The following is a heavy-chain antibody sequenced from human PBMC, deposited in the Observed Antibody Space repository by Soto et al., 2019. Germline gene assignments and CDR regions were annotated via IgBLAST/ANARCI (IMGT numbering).Heavy chain of an antibody. Sequence: LRLSCAASGFTFSHYGMNWVRQAPGKGLEWVAVIWYDGNKKYYADSVKGRFTISRDNSKNTLNLQMNSLRVEDTAVYYCVRWGGSSTSVRFDSWGQGTLVTVSS. D-gene: IGHD6-13*01. CDR1: GFTFSHYG. CDR3: VRWGGSSTSVRFDS. CDR2: IWYDGNKK. V-gene: IGHV3-33*01. J-gene: IGHJ5*01.